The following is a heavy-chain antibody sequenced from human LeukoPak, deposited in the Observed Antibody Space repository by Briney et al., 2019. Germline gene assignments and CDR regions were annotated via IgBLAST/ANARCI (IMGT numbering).Heavy chain of an antibody. J-gene: IGHJ6*03. CDR3: ARQHSGYDRWGCYYYYMDV. Sequence: SETLSLTCTVSGGSISSYYWSWIRQPPGKGLEWIGYIYYSGSTNYNPSLKSRVTISVDTSKNQFSLKLSSVTAADTAVYYCARQHSGYDRWGCYYYYMDVWGKGTTVTVSS. V-gene: IGHV4-59*08. CDR1: GGSISSYY. CDR2: IYYSGST. D-gene: IGHD5-12*01.